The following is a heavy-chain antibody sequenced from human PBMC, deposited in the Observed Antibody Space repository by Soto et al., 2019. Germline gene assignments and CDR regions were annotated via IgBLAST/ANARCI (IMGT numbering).Heavy chain of an antibody. Sequence: SVKVSCKASGGTFSSYAISWVRQAPGQGLEWMGGIIPIFGTANYAQKFQGRVTITADESTSTAYMELSSLRSEDTAVYYCARDLKRYYDSSGYGYYYYGMDVWGQGTTVTVSS. V-gene: IGHV1-69*13. CDR3: ARDLKRYYDSSGYGYYYYGMDV. D-gene: IGHD3-22*01. CDR1: GGTFSSYA. CDR2: IIPIFGTA. J-gene: IGHJ6*02.